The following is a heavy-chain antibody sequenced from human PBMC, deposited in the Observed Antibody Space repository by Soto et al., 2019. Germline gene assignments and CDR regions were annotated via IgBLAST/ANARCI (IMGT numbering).Heavy chain of an antibody. J-gene: IGHJ5*02. CDR2: IYYSGST. V-gene: IGHV4-59*01. D-gene: IGHD3-10*01. CDR3: ARDLGYYGSGSYSDDYNWFDP. CDR1: GGSISSYY. Sequence: SETLSLTCTVSGGSISSYYWSWIRQPPGKGLEWIGYIYYSGSTNYNPSLKSRVTISVDTSKNQFSLKLSSVTAADTAVYYCARDLGYYGSGSYSDDYNWFDPWGQGTLVTVSS.